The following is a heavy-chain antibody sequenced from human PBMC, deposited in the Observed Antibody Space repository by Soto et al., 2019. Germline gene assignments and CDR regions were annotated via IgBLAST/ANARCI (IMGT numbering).Heavy chain of an antibody. CDR3: AKEQASSSWADDAFDI. CDR2: ISGSGGST. V-gene: IGHV3-23*01. D-gene: IGHD6-13*01. Sequence: GGSLRLSCAASGFTFSSYAMSWVRQAPGKGLEWVSAISGSGGSTYYADSVKGRFTISRDNSKNTLYLQMNSLRAEDTAVYYCAKEQASSSWADDAFDIWGQGTMVTVSS. CDR1: GFTFSSYA. J-gene: IGHJ3*02.